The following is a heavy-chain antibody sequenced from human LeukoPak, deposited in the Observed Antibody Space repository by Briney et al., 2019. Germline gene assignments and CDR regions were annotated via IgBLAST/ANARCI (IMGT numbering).Heavy chain of an antibody. CDR1: GHTLTGYY. V-gene: IGHV1-2*06. D-gene: IGHD1-26*01. CDR2: INHNSGGT. Sequence: SVWVSCEASGHTLTGYYMHWVRQAPGQGLEWRGRINHNSGGTNYAQKSQGRLTITRDTSIRTAYMELSRLRSDDTAVCYCARGPGRIVGATTFNYWAQGTLVSVPS. J-gene: IGHJ4*02. CDR3: ARGPGRIVGATTFNY.